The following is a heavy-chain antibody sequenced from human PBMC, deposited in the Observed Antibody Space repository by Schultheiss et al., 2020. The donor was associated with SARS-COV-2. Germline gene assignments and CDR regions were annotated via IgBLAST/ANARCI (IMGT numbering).Heavy chain of an antibody. CDR3: ARDSDAMMYFDGWFFDY. V-gene: IGHV4-34*01. CDR2: IYYSGTT. Sequence: SETLSLTCAVYGGSFSGYYWSWIHQSPGKGLEWIGSIYYSGTTYYTPSLKSRVTISVDTSKNQFSLQLNSVTPEDTAVYYCARDSDAMMYFDGWFFDYWGQGILVTVSS. D-gene: IGHD2-2*01. CDR1: GGSFSGYY. J-gene: IGHJ4*02.